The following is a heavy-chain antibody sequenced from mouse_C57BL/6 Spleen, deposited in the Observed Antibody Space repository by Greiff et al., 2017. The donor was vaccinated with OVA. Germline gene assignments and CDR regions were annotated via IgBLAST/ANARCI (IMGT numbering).Heavy chain of an antibody. D-gene: IGHD2-12*01. CDR3: ARDRCYDEGYYFDY. Sequence: EVQVVESGGGLVKPGGSLKLSCAASGFTFSSYAMSWVRQTPEKRLEWVATISAGGSYTYYPDNVKGRFTISRDNAKNNVYLQMSHLKSEDTAMYYCARDRCYDEGYYFDYWGQGTTLTVSS. J-gene: IGHJ2*01. CDR2: ISAGGSYT. V-gene: IGHV5-4*01. CDR1: GFTFSSYA.